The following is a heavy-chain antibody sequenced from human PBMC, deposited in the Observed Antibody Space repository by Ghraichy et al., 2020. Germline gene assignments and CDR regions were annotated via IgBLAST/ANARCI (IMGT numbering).Heavy chain of an antibody. CDR3: ARDGDGDYPIDY. CDR1: GFTFSDYY. V-gene: IGHV3-11*06. D-gene: IGHD4-17*01. Sequence: LTCAASGFTFSDYYMSWIRQAPGKGLEWVSYISSSGSYTNYADSVKGRFTISRDNAKNSLFLQMNSLRAEDTAVYYCARDGDGDYPIDYWGQGTLVTVSS. CDR2: ISSSGSYT. J-gene: IGHJ4*02.